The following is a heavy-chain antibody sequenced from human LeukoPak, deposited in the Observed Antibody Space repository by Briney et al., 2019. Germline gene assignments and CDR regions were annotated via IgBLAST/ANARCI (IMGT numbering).Heavy chain of an antibody. Sequence: SETLSLTCTVSGGSISNYYWSWIRQPPGKGLEWIGYIYYTGTTNYNPSLESRVTISVDTSKNQFSLKLSSVTAADTAVYFCARHECGGSCYPEDYWGQGTLVTVSS. J-gene: IGHJ4*02. CDR3: ARHECGGSCYPEDY. CDR2: IYYTGTT. V-gene: IGHV4-59*08. CDR1: GGSISNYY. D-gene: IGHD2-15*01.